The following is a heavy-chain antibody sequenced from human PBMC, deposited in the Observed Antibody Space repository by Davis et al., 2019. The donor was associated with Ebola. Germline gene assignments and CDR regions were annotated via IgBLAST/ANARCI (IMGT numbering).Heavy chain of an antibody. CDR1: SGSISSYY. CDR3: ARLGWDYDFWSGYYTDYYYYGMDV. V-gene: IGHV4-59*08. Sequence: SETLSLTCTVSSGSISSYYWSWIRQPPGKGLEWIGYIYYSGSTNYNPSLKSRVTISVDTSKNQFSLKLSSVTAADTAVYYCARLGWDYDFWSGYYTDYYYYGMDVWGQGTTVTVSS. CDR2: IYYSGST. D-gene: IGHD3-3*01. J-gene: IGHJ6*02.